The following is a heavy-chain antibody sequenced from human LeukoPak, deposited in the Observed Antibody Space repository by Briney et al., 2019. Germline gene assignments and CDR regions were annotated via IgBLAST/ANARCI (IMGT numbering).Heavy chain of an antibody. CDR2: IDPNSGGT. D-gene: IGHD3-10*01. Sequence: ASVKVSCKASGYTFTGYYMHWVRQAPGQGLEWTGWIDPNSGGTNYAQKFQGRVTMTSDTSIRTAYKELSRLRSDDTDVYYCARGSLMVRGVIITGYWGQGTLVTVSS. V-gene: IGHV1-2*02. CDR3: ARGSLMVRGVIITGY. J-gene: IGHJ4*02. CDR1: GYTFTGYY.